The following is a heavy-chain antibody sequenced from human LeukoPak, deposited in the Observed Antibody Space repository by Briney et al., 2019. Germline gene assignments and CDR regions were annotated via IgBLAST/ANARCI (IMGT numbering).Heavy chain of an antibody. CDR2: IYHSGTT. CDR3: ASLPGYRSSWYDGLDY. CDR1: GHSITSGHY. V-gene: IGHV4-38-2*02. D-gene: IGHD6-13*01. J-gene: IGHJ4*02. Sequence: PSETLSLSCTISGHSITSGHYWGWIRQPPGRGLDWIGNIYHSGTTYYNPSLKSRATLSVDTSQNQFSLMLYSVTAADTAVYYCASLPGYRSSWYDGLDYWGQGILVTVSS.